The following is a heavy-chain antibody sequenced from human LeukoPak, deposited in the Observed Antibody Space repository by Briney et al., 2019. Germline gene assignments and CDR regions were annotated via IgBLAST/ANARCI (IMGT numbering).Heavy chain of an antibody. CDR1: GFTFSSYG. V-gene: IGHV3-30*02. J-gene: IGHJ5*02. Sequence: GGSLRLSCAASGFTFSSYGMHWVRQAPGKGLEWVAVIWYDGSNKYYADSVKGRFTISRDNSKNTLYLQMNSLRAEDTAVYYCAKDQGYSSGWYGAQEFDPWGQGTLVTVSS. CDR3: AKDQGYSSGWYGAQEFDP. D-gene: IGHD6-19*01. CDR2: IWYDGSNK.